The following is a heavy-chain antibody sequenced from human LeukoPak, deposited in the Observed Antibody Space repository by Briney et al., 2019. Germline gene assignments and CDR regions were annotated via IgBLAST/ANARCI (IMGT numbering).Heavy chain of an antibody. Sequence: GGSLRLSCAAPGFTFSSYGMHWVRQAPGKGLEWVAVISYDGSHQYYADSVQGRFTISRDTPKNTLYLQMNSLRPEDTAIYYCARPPPASMIRGVIIPHFDTWGQGTLVTVSS. CDR2: ISYDGSHQ. D-gene: IGHD3-10*01. V-gene: IGHV3-30*03. J-gene: IGHJ4*02. CDR1: GFTFSSYG. CDR3: ARPPPASMIRGVIIPHFDT.